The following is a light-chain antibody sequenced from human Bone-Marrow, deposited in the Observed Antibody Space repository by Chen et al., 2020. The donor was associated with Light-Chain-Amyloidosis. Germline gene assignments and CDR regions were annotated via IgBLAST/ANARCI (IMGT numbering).Light chain of an antibody. Sequence: SYDPTPPSPLAVFPCPAARLTCSGDDLPTRCAYWYQQKPAQAPVLVIHRDTERPSGIPERFSGSSSGTTATVTISGVQAEDEADYDCQSADSSGTYEVIFGGGTKLTVL. CDR2: RDT. J-gene: IGLJ2*01. V-gene: IGLV3-25*03. CDR1: DLPTRC. CDR3: QSADSSGTYEVI.